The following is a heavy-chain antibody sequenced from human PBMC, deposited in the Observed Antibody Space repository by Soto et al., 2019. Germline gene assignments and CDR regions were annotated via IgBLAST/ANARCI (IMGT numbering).Heavy chain of an antibody. V-gene: IGHV4-30-2*01. CDR3: ARASSAGEYCSGGGCYTNWFDP. CDR1: GGSISSGGYS. J-gene: IGHJ5*02. Sequence: QLQLQESGSGLVKPSQTLSLTCAVSGGSISSGGYSWSWIRQPPGKGLEWIGYIYHSGSTYYNPSLQSRVPISVARSKNQFSLKLSSVTAADTAVYYCARASSAGEYCSGGGCYTNWFDPWGQGTLVTVSS. CDR2: IYHSGST. D-gene: IGHD2-15*01.